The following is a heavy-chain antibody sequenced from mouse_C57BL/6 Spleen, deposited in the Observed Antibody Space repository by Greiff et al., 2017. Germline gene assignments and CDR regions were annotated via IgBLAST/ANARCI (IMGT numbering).Heavy chain of an antibody. CDR2: IRYDGSN. J-gene: IGHJ3*01. Sequence: EVKLQESGPGLVKPSQSLSLTCSVPGYSITSGSYWNWIRQFPGNQLEWMGYIRYDGSNTYNPSLKNQLSITRDTSKHQFFLKLNSVTTEDTATYYCARDPDGYPFAYWGQGTLVTVSA. V-gene: IGHV3-6*01. CDR1: GYSITSGSY. CDR3: ARDPDGYPFAY. D-gene: IGHD2-3*01.